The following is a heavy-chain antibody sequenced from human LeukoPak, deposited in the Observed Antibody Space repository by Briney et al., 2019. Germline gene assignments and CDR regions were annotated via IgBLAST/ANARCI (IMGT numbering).Heavy chain of an antibody. Sequence: ASVKVSCKASGYTFTSYAIHWVRQAPGEGLEWMGWINGGDGKVKYSQKFQGKVTISRDTSASIAYMELSRLRSEDTAVYYCARDPPYYYYGMDVWGQGTTVTVSS. V-gene: IGHV1-3*01. CDR1: GYTFTSYA. CDR3: ARDPPYYYYGMDV. J-gene: IGHJ6*02. CDR2: INGGDGKV.